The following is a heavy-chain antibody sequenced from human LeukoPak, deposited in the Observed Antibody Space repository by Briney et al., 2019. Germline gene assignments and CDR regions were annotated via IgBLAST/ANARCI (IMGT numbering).Heavy chain of an antibody. CDR2: TYYRSKWYN. Sequence: SQTLSLTCALSGDSVSSNSAAWNWIRQSPSRGLEWLGRTYYRSKWYNDYAVSVKSRITINPDTSKNQFSLQLNSVTAADTAVYYCAREADPLKLERPRWGYYGMDVWGQGTTVTVSS. CDR1: GDSVSSNSAA. V-gene: IGHV6-1*01. J-gene: IGHJ6*02. D-gene: IGHD1-1*01. CDR3: AREADPLKLERPRWGYYGMDV.